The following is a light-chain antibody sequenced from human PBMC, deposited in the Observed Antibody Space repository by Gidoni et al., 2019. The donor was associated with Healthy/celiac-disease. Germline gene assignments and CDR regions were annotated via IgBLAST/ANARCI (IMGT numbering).Light chain of an antibody. CDR1: QSVSSY. V-gene: IGKV3-11*01. CDR3: QQRSNWPPIT. CDR2: DAS. Sequence: EIVLTQTPATLSLSPGERATLSCRASQSVSSYLAWYQQNPGQAPRILIYDASNRATGIPARFSGSGSGTDFTLTISSLEPEDFAVYYCQQRSNWPPITFGQGTRLEIK. J-gene: IGKJ5*01.